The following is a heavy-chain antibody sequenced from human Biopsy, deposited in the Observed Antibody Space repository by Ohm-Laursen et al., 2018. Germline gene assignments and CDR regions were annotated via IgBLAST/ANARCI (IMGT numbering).Heavy chain of an antibody. CDR3: ARATNSTGWPYYIYGMDV. D-gene: IGHD2/OR15-2a*01. J-gene: IGHJ6*02. V-gene: IGHV4-59*01. CDR1: GGSISSDY. CDR2: IYYSGST. Sequence: SETLSLTCTVSGGSISSDYWSWIRQTPGKGLEWIGYIYYSGSTNYNPSLKSRVTISVDTSKNQFSLRLNSVTAADTAVYYCARATNSTGWPYYIYGMDVWGQGTTVTVSS.